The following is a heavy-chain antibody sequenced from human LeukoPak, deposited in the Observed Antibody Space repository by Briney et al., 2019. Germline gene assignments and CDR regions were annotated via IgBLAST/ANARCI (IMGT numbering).Heavy chain of an antibody. CDR2: ISSSGSTI. CDR3: AKRAGGYGSGSREFHY. J-gene: IGHJ4*02. D-gene: IGHD3-10*01. Sequence: AGGSLRLSCAASGFTFSSYEMNWVRQAPGKWLEWVSYISSSGSTIYYADSVKGRFTISRDNAKNSLYLQMNSLRAEDTAVYYCAKRAGGYGSGSREFHYWGQGTLVTVSS. CDR1: GFTFSSYE. V-gene: IGHV3-48*03.